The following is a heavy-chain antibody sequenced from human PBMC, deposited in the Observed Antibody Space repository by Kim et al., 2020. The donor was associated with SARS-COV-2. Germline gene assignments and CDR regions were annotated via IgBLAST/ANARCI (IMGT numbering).Heavy chain of an antibody. J-gene: IGHJ4*02. CDR3: ASTPIVATIFRVRPSPNVFDY. CDR2: IYYSGST. D-gene: IGHD5-12*01. V-gene: IGHV4-31*03. CDR1: GGSISSGGYY. Sequence: SETLSLTCTVSGGSISSGGYYWSWIRQHPGKGLEWIGYIYYSGSTYYNPSLKSRVTISVDTSKNQFSLKLSSVTAADTAVYYCASTPIVATIFRVRPSPNVFDYWGQGTLVTVAS.